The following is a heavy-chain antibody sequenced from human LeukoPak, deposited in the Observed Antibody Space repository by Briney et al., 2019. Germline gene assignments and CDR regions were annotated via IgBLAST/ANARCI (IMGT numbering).Heavy chain of an antibody. J-gene: IGHJ5*02. CDR2: IYHSGST. CDR1: GYSISSGYY. Sequence: PSETLSLTCTVSGYSISSGYYWGWLRQPPGEGLEWIGSIYHSGSTYYNPSLKSRVTISVDNAKNTFSLKLSSVTAADTAVYYCARDGYCSSTSCYIVFDPWGQGTLVTVSS. CDR3: ARDGYCSSTSCYIVFDP. V-gene: IGHV4-38-2*02. D-gene: IGHD2-2*03.